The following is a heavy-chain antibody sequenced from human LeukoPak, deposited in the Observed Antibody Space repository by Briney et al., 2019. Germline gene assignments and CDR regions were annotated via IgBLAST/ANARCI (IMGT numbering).Heavy chain of an antibody. V-gene: IGHV1-58*02. CDR2: IVVGSGNT. J-gene: IGHJ3*02. Sequence: GTSVKVSCKASGFTFTSSAMQWVRQARGQRLEWIGWIVVGSGNTNYAQKFQGRVTITADKSTSTAYMELSSLRSEDTAVYYCARWRDGYNFGAFDIWGQGAMVTVSS. CDR1: GFTFTSSA. CDR3: ARWRDGYNFGAFDI. D-gene: IGHD5-24*01.